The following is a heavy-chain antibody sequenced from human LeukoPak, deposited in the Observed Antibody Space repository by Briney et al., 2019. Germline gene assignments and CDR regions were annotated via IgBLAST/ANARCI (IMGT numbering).Heavy chain of an antibody. V-gene: IGHV3-43*02. D-gene: IGHD3-9*01. J-gene: IGHJ4*02. CDR3: AKPRYFDWLLSPAAFDY. CDR2: ISGDGGSN. Sequence: GGSLSLFCAPSGFTLDVYAMQWVRPAPGKGVGWFYLISGDGGSNYYEDSVKGRLTISRDNSKNSLNLQINSLRTEYTALYHCAKPRYFDWLLSPAAFDYWGQGTLVTVSS. CDR1: GFTLDVYA.